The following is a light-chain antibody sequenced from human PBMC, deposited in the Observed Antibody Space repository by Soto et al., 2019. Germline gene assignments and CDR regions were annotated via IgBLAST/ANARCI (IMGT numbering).Light chain of an antibody. CDR3: QAWDSNTAL. J-gene: IGLJ2*01. CDR2: XXT. CDR1: KLGRKY. Sequence: SSELTQPPSVSVSPGQTATITCSGAKLGRKYASWYLQKPGQSPVLVIXXXTXXXXXXXXXXXXXXSGNRATLTISETHAXDEADYYCQAWDSNTALFGGGTKLTVL. V-gene: IGLV3-1*01.